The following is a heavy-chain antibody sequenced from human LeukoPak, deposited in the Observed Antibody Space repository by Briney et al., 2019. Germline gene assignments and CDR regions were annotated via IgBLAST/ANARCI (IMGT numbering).Heavy chain of an antibody. V-gene: IGHV4-61*01. CDR3: AGVVGGSYSMDV. Sequence: SETLSLTCTVSGGSVSSGSYYWSWIRQPPGKGLEWIGYIYYSGSTKYNPSLKSRVTISIDTSKNQFSLKLSSVTAADTAIYYCAGVVGGSYSMDVWGQGSTVTVSS. CDR2: IYYSGST. CDR1: GGSVSSGSYY. D-gene: IGHD1-26*01. J-gene: IGHJ6*02.